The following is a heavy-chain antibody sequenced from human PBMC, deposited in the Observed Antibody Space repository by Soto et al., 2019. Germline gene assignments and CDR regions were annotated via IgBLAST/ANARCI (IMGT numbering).Heavy chain of an antibody. Sequence: EVQVLESGGGLVQPGGSLRLSCAASGFTLSNFAMSWVHQAPGKGLEWVAVISDRGGSTDYAASVKGRFTISRDNSNNTVYLQMNNLRAEDTAVYYCARDEYYYASSGYYRFDQWGQGTLVTVSS. CDR3: ARDEYYYASSGYYRFDQ. V-gene: IGHV3-23*01. CDR1: GFTLSNFA. CDR2: ISDRGGST. J-gene: IGHJ4*02. D-gene: IGHD3-22*01.